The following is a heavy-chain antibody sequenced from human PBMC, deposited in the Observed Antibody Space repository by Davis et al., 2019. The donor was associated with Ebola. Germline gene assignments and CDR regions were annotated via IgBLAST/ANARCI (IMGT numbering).Heavy chain of an antibody. V-gene: IGHV1-46*01. J-gene: IGHJ4*02. CDR3: ARGVGVLVLMVYAIDY. Sequence: ASVKVSCKASGGTFSSYTISWVRQAPGQGLEWMGIINPSGGSTSYAQKLQGRVTMTTDTSTSTAYMELRSLRSDDTAVYYCARGVGVLVLMVYAIDYWGQGTLVTVSS. CDR2: INPSGGST. CDR1: GGTFSSYT. D-gene: IGHD2-8*01.